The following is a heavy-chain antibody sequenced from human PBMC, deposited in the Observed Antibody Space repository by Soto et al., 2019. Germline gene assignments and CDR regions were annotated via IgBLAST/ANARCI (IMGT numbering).Heavy chain of an antibody. Sequence: ASVKVSCKASGGTFSSYAISWVRQAPGQGLEWMGGIIPIFGTANYAQKFQGRVTITADESTSTAYMELSSLRSEDTAVYYCARNSAILGVVSLYYYGMDVWGQVTTVTVSS. CDR2: IIPIFGTA. CDR1: GGTFSSYA. CDR3: ARNSAILGVVSLYYYGMDV. J-gene: IGHJ6*02. D-gene: IGHD3-3*01. V-gene: IGHV1-69*13.